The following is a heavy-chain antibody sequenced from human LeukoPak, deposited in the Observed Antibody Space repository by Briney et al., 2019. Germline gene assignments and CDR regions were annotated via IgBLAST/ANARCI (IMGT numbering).Heavy chain of an antibody. J-gene: IGHJ4*02. D-gene: IGHD2-15*01. Sequence: GASVKVSCKASGYTFTRYGISWVRQAPGQGLEWMGWISGNNGNVKYAQKFQDRVTITTDTSTNIAYMEMRRLRSADTAVYYCARERMAPPVGYFDYWGQGTLVTVSS. CDR2: ISGNNGNV. CDR3: ARERMAPPVGYFDY. CDR1: GYTFTRYG. V-gene: IGHV1-18*01.